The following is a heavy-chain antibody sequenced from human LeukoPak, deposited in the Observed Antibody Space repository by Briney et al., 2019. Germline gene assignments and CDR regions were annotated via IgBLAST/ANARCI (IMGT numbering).Heavy chain of an antibody. CDR1: GFTFSSYA. V-gene: IGHV3-23*01. Sequence: PGGSLRLSCAASGFTFSSYAMSWVRQAPGKGLEWASGISGSGGSIYYADSVKGRFTISRDNSKNTLYLQMNSLRADDTAVYYCASPHPYVSGWYGVWGKGTTVTVSS. CDR3: ASPHPYVSGWYGV. D-gene: IGHD6-19*01. J-gene: IGHJ6*04. CDR2: ISGSGGSI.